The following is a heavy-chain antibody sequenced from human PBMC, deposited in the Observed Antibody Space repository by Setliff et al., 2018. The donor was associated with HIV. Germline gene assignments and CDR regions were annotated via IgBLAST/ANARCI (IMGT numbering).Heavy chain of an antibody. Sequence: GASVKVSCKASDYAFSTYGFTWVRQAPGQGLEWMGRISAYDGNRNYAQKLQDRLTLTTDTSTNTAYMELRRLTADDTAVYFCARGGVYYYYMDVWGKGTTVTVSS. CDR3: ARGGVYYYYMDV. D-gene: IGHD3-16*01. V-gene: IGHV1-18*01. CDR1: DYAFSTYG. CDR2: ISAYDGNR. J-gene: IGHJ6*03.